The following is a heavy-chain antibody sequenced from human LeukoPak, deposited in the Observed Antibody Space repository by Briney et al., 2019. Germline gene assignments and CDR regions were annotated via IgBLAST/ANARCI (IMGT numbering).Heavy chain of an antibody. Sequence: ASVKVSCKASGYTFTNYGIVWVRQAPGQGLEWMGGISTSNGNTNNAQKFQDRVTMTTATSTSTAYMEVRSLRSDDTALYFCARVAGLTWWDLPDHWGQGALVTVSS. V-gene: IGHV1-18*01. J-gene: IGHJ4*02. CDR3: ARVAGLTWWDLPDH. CDR1: GYTFTNYG. CDR2: ISTSNGNT. D-gene: IGHD2-15*01.